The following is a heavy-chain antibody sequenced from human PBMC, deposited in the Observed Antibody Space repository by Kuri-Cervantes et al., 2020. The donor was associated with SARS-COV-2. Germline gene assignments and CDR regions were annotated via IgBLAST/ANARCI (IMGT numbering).Heavy chain of an antibody. CDR1: GFTFSSYS. CDR2: ISSSSSYI. Sequence: GESLKISCAASGFTFSSYSMNWVRQAPGKGLEWVSSISSSSSYIYYADSVKGRFTISRDNAKNSLYLQMNSLRAEDTAVYYCARGLAARMYSSSSWGLVAGENNYYYYYGMDVWGQGTTVTVSS. V-gene: IGHV3-21*01. CDR3: ARGLAARMYSSSSWGLVAGENNYYYYYGMDV. D-gene: IGHD6-6*01. J-gene: IGHJ6*02.